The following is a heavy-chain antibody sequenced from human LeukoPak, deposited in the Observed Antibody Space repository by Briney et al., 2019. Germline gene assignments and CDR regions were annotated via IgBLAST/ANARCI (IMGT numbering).Heavy chain of an antibody. J-gene: IGHJ4*02. CDR1: GYTFTGYY. V-gene: IGHV1-2*02. D-gene: IGHD1-26*01. CDR3: ARDSSGGYLDF. Sequence: ASVTVSCKASGYTFTGYYLHWVRQAPGQGLEWMGWISPNSGGTNYAQKFQGRVTMTRDTSISTVYMELSRLRSDDTAVYYCARDSSGGYLDFWGQGTLVTVSA. CDR2: ISPNSGGT.